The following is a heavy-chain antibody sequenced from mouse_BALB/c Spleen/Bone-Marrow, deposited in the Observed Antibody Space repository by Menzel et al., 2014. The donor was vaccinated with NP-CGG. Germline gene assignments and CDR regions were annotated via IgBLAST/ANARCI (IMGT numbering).Heavy chain of an antibody. Sequence: VNVVESAAELVRPGSSVKISCKASGYAFSSYWTNWVKQRPGQGLEWIGQIYPGDSDTDYNGKFKGKATLTADKSSNTAYMQLTSLTSEDSAVYFCARGGISVDYWGQGTTLTVSS. J-gene: IGHJ2*01. CDR3: ARGGISVDY. CDR1: GYAFSSYW. CDR2: IYPGDSDT. V-gene: IGHV1-80*01.